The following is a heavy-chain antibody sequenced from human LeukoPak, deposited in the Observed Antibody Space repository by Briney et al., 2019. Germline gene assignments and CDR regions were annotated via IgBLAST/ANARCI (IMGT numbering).Heavy chain of an antibody. V-gene: IGHV4-30-4*07. CDR2: IHDSGST. D-gene: IGHD6-13*01. CDR1: GDSISSGGYA. J-gene: IGHJ5*02. Sequence: SETLSLTCAVSGDSISSGGYAWSWIRQTPGKGLEWIAYIHDSGSTYYNPSLKSRVSISVDTSKNQFSLKLSSVTAADTAVYYCARVVAAAGNNWFDPWGQGTLVTVSS. CDR3: ARVVAAAGNNWFDP.